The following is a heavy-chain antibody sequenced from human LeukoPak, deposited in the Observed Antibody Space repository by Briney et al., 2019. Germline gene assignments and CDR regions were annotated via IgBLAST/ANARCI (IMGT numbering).Heavy chain of an antibody. V-gene: IGHV1-69*04. CDR2: IFPNLGTT. Sequence: SLKVSCKASGGTSNSHAISWVRQTPRQGLEWMGRIFPNLGTTNRAQNFQDRVTLTADKSTNTAYMEITSLTSDDTAVYYCVTTNDGGGYQWGDFFDFWGQGTLVTVSS. J-gene: IGHJ4*02. CDR3: VTTNDGGGYQWGDFFDF. CDR1: GGTSNSHA. D-gene: IGHD3-22*01.